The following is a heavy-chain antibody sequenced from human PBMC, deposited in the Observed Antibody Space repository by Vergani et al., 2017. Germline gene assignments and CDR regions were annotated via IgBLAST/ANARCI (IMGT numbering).Heavy chain of an antibody. Sequence: QVQLVESGGGVVQPGGSLRLSCATSGITFRNYDMHWVRQAPGKGLECVAYLRHDGNKYYRDSVEGRFTISRDNSKNTLYLQMNSLRVEDTAIYYCAKKGSDGDYAEDWGQGTLVTVSS. D-gene: IGHD4-17*01. CDR3: AKKGSDGDYAED. CDR2: LRHDGNK. J-gene: IGHJ4*02. V-gene: IGHV3-30*02. CDR1: GITFRNYD.